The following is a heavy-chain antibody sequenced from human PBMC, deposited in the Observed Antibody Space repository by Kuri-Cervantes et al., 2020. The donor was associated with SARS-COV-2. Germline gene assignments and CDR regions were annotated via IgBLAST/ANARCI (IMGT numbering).Heavy chain of an antibody. V-gene: IGHV3-7*01. CDR3: AKDGAYCSGGSCYSFDY. CDR1: GFTFSSYW. Sequence: GESLKISCAASGFTFSSYWISWVRQAPGKGLEWVANIKQDGSEKYYVDSVKGRFTISRDNAKNSLYLQMNSLRAEDTAVYYCAKDGAYCSGGSCYSFDYWGQGTLVTVSS. J-gene: IGHJ4*02. CDR2: IKQDGSEK. D-gene: IGHD2-15*01.